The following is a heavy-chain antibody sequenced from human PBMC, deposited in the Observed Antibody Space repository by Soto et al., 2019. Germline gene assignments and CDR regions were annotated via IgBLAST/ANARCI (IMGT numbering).Heavy chain of an antibody. Sequence: ASVKVSCKASGGTFSSYAISWVRQAPGQGLEWMGGIIPIFGTANYAQKFQGRVTITADKSTSTAYMELSSLRSEDTAVYYCARGSAYYFYYGMDVWGQGTTVTVSS. V-gene: IGHV1-69*06. D-gene: IGHD3-3*01. CDR2: IIPIFGTA. CDR1: GGTFSSYA. J-gene: IGHJ6*02. CDR3: ARGSAYYFYYGMDV.